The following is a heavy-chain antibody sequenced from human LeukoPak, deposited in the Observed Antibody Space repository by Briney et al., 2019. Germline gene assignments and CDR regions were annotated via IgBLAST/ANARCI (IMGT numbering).Heavy chain of an antibody. V-gene: IGHV3-23*01. D-gene: IGHD3-10*01. CDR2: ISGSGNTR. CDR1: GFSFSNYA. CDR3: AKMAYYYGSGSTEYYYYMDV. J-gene: IGHJ6*03. Sequence: GGSLTLSCAASGFSFSNYAMCWVRQAPGKGLEWVATISGSGNTRFYADSVKGRFIISRDNSKNTLYFQMHSLRADDTAVYYCAKMAYYYGSGSTEYYYYMDVWGKGTTLTVSS.